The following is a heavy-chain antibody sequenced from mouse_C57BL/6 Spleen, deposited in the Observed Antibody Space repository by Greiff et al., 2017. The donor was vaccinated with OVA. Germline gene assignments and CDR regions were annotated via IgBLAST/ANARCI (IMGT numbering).Heavy chain of an antibody. J-gene: IGHJ4*01. Sequence: VQLKESGPGLVKPSQSLSLTCSVTGYSITSGYYWNWIRQFPGNKLEWMGYISYDGSNNYNPSLKNRISITRDTSKNQFFLKLNSVTTEDTATYYCARCYGYVYAIDYWGQGTSVTVSS. CDR1: GYSITSGYY. CDR3: ARCYGYVYAIDY. V-gene: IGHV3-6*01. D-gene: IGHD2-2*01. CDR2: ISYDGSN.